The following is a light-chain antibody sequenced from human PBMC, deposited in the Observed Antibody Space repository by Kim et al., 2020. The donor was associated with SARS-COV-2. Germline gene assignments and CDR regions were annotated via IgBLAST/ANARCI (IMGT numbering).Light chain of an antibody. J-gene: IGKJ2*01. V-gene: IGKV3-20*01. CDR1: QSVSRSY. CDR3: QQYGSSPYT. Sequence: EIVLTQSPGTLSLSPGERATLSCRASQSVSRSYLAWYQQKPGQAPRLLIYGASSRATGIPDRFSGSASGTDFTLTISRLEPEDFAVYYCQQYGSSPYTFGQGTKLEI. CDR2: GAS.